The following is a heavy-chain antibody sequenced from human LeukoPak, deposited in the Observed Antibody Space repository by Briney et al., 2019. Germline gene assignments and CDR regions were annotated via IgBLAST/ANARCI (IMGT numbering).Heavy chain of an antibody. V-gene: IGHV4-39*01. J-gene: IGHJ4*02. Sequence: SETLSLTCTVSGGSISSSSYSWGWIRQPPGKGLEWIGSIYYSGSTYYNPSLKSRVTISVDTSKNQFSLKLSSVTAADTAVYYCASLFRGGTGYYDFWSGYSHPVDYWGQGTLVTVSS. CDR3: ASLFRGGTGYYDFWSGYSHPVDY. D-gene: IGHD3-3*01. CDR1: GGSISSSSYS. CDR2: IYYSGST.